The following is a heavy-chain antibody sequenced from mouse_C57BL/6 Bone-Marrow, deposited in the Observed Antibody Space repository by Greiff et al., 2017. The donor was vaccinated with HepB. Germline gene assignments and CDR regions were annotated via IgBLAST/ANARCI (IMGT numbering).Heavy chain of an antibody. CDR3: ARDYYGSKSPFAY. Sequence: EVQLQESGPGLVKPSQSLSLTCSVTGYSITSGYYWNWIRQFPGNKLEWMGYISYDGSNNYNPSLKNRISITRDTSKNQFFLKLNSVTTEDTATYYCARDYYGSKSPFAYWGQGTLVTVSA. D-gene: IGHD1-1*01. CDR1: GYSITSGYY. V-gene: IGHV3-6*01. J-gene: IGHJ3*01. CDR2: ISYDGSN.